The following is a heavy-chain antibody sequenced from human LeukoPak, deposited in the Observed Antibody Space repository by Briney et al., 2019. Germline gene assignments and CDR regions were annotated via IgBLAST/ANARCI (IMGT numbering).Heavy chain of an antibody. V-gene: IGHV3-48*01. J-gene: IGHJ4*02. CDR1: GFTFSSYS. CDR2: ISSSSSTI. D-gene: IGHD1-1*01. CDR3: AKTGTPWYYFDY. Sequence: GGSLRLSCAASGFTFSSYSVNWVRQAPGKGLEWVSYISSSSSTIYYVESVKGWFTISRDNSKNTLYLQMNSLRAEDTAVYYCAKTGTPWYYFDYWGQGTLVTVSS.